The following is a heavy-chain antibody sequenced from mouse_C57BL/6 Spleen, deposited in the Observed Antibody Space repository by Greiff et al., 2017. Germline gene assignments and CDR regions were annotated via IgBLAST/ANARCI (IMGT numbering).Heavy chain of an antibody. D-gene: IGHD1-1*01. V-gene: IGHV1-59*01. CDR1: GYTFTSYW. CDR2: IDPSDSYT. J-gene: IGHJ4*01. Sequence: QVQLQQPGAELVRPGTSVKLSCKASGYTFTSYWMHWVQQRPGQGLEWIGVIDPSDSYTNYNQKFKGKATLTVDTSASTAYMQLSSLTSEDSAVYYYASSSITTVVATDYAMDYWGQGTSVTVAS. CDR3: ASSSITTVVATDYAMDY.